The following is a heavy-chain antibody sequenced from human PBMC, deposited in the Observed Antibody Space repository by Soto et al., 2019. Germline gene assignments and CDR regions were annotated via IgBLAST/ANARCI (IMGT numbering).Heavy chain of an antibody. V-gene: IGHV4-59*01. Sequence: SETLSLTCTVSGGSISSYYWSWIRQPPGKGLEWIGYIYYSGSTNYNPSLKSRVTISVDTSKNQFSLKLSSVTAADTAVYYCASQLRFDDAFDIWGQGTMVTVSS. CDR1: GGSISSYY. CDR3: ASQLRFDDAFDI. J-gene: IGHJ3*02. CDR2: IYYSGST. D-gene: IGHD5-12*01.